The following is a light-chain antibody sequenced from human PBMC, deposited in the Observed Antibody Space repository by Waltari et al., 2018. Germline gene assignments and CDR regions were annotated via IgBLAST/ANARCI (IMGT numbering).Light chain of an antibody. CDR1: QDVSTW. V-gene: IGKV1-12*01. J-gene: IGKJ4*01. Sequence: DIQMTQAPSSVSASVGDRVTISCRAIQDVSTWVAWYQHMPGKPPKLLIHGSTTLQSGVPSRFSGSGSGTDFTLTINGLQPDDFASYICQQTDSFPLTFGGGTKVDIK. CDR3: QQTDSFPLT. CDR2: GST.